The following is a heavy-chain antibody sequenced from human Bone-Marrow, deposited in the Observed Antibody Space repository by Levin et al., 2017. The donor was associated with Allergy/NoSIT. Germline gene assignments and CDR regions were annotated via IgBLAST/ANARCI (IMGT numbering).Heavy chain of an antibody. CDR1: GYTLKEIS. CDR2: FDPEDGET. Sequence: VASVKVSCKVSGYTLKEISIHWVRQAPGKGLEWMGGFDPEDGETIYAQKFQGRVIMTQDTSTETAYMDLSSLRSEDTVVYYCATDTGVYYGNDRFYYGMDVWGQGTTVTVSS. CDR3: ATDTGVYYGNDRFYYGMDV. J-gene: IGHJ6*02. D-gene: IGHD2-8*01. V-gene: IGHV1-24*01.